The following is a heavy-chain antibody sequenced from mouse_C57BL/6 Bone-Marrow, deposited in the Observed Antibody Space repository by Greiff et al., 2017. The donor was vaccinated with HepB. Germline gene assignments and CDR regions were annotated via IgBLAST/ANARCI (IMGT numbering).Heavy chain of an antibody. CDR2: IDPSDSYT. V-gene: IGHV1-50*01. Sequence: QVQLKQPGAELVKPGASVKLSCKASGYTFTSYWMQWVKQRPGQGLEWIGEIDPSDSYTNYNQKFKGKATLTVDTSSSTAYMQLSSLTSEDSAVYYCARDLYYYGSSSSYWYFDVWGTGTTVTVSS. J-gene: IGHJ1*03. CDR3: ARDLYYYGSSSSYWYFDV. D-gene: IGHD1-1*01. CDR1: GYTFTSYW.